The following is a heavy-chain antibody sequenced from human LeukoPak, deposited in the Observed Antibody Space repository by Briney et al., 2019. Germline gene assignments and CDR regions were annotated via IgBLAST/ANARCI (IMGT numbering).Heavy chain of an antibody. CDR2: INHSEST. D-gene: IGHD3-22*01. CDR3: ARGSVRRSPYDSSGYLYAYYYYYGMDV. Sequence: SETLSLTCAVYGGSFSGYYWSWIRQPPGKGLEWIGEINHSESTNYNPSLKSRVTISVDTSKNQFSLKLSSVTAADTAVYYCARGSVRRSPYDSSGYLYAYYYYYGMDVWGQGTTVTVSS. J-gene: IGHJ6*02. CDR1: GGSFSGYY. V-gene: IGHV4-34*01.